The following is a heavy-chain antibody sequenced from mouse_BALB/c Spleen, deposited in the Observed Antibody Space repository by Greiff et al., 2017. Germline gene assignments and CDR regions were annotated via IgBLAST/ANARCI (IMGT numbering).Heavy chain of an antibody. Sequence: EVQRVESGGGLVQPGGSRKLSCAASGFTFSSFGMHWVRQAPEKGLEWVAYISSGSSTIYYADTVKGRFTISRDNPKNTLFLQMTSLRSEDTAMYYCARGDSSLYAMDYWGQGTSVTVSS. V-gene: IGHV5-17*02. CDR1: GFTFSSFG. CDR3: ARGDSSLYAMDY. J-gene: IGHJ4*01. D-gene: IGHD3-2*01. CDR2: ISSGSSTI.